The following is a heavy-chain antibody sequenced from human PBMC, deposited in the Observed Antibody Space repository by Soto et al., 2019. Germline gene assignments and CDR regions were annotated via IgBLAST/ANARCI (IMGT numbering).Heavy chain of an antibody. CDR3: ARSLRFYTY. V-gene: IGHV3-48*03. CDR1: GFTFSTYE. D-gene: IGHD3-3*01. CDR2: ISTGGSTI. J-gene: IGHJ4*02. Sequence: GSLRLSCAASGFTFSTYEMNWVRQAPGKGLEWVSYISTGGSTIYYADSVRGRFTISRDNAKNSLYLQMNSLRAEDTAVYYCARSLRFYTYWGQGTLVIVSS.